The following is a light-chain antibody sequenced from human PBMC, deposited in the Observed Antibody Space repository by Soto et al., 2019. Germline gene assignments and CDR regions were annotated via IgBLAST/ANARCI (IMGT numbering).Light chain of an antibody. J-gene: IGKJ5*01. CDR2: RTF. Sequence: IVLTQSPGTLSLSPGERDTLSCRASQPITSRYLAWYQHQPRQAPRLLIYRTFARAPGIPDRFSGGGSGTDFTLTISRLEREDFAVYYCQQYDTSPPTFGQGTRLAIK. V-gene: IGKV3-20*01. CDR1: QPITSRY. CDR3: QQYDTSPPT.